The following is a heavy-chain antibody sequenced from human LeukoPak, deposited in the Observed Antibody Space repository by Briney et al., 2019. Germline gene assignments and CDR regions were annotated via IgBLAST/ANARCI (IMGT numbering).Heavy chain of an antibody. CDR2: IIPIFGVT. CDR3: ARVPPYCPATSCYAPFDH. D-gene: IGHD2-2*01. V-gene: IGHV1-69*13. Sequence: SVKVSCKATGGTFSTFPVGWVRQAPGQGLEWVGGIIPIFGVTTYAQAFQDRVTITADESTGTAYMELSSLTSDDTAVYYCARVPPYCPATSCYAPFDHWGQGTLVTVSS. CDR1: GGTFSTFP. J-gene: IGHJ5*02.